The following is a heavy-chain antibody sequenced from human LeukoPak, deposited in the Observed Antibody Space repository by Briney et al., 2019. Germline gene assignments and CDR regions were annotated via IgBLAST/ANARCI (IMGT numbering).Heavy chain of an antibody. CDR3: ARGNRRNDYVWASYRYSGDVFD. D-gene: IGHD3-16*02. J-gene: IGHJ3*02. CDR2: VDYSGSI. Sequence: SETLSLTCTVSGGSISRNSWNWIRQSPGAGLEWIGYVDYSGSINYNPSLTSRVTISLDTSKNQFFLTLTSVTGADTAVYYCARGNRRNDYVWASYRYSGDVFD. CDR1: GGSISRNS. V-gene: IGHV4-59*01.